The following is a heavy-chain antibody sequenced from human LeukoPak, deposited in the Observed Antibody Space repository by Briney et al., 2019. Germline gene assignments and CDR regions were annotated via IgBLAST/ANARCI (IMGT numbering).Heavy chain of an antibody. Sequence: PSETLSLTCTVSGGSISSYYWSWIRQPAGKGLEWIGRIYTSGSTNYNPSLKSRVTMSVDTSKNQFSLKLSSVTAADTAVYYCARAITMVRGVRVVWFDPWGQGTLVTVSS. CDR1: GGSISSYY. D-gene: IGHD3-10*01. CDR2: IYTSGST. CDR3: ARAITMVRGVRVVWFDP. J-gene: IGHJ5*02. V-gene: IGHV4-4*07.